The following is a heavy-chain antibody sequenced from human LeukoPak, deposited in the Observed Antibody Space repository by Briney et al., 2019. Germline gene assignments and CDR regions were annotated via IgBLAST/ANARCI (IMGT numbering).Heavy chain of an antibody. CDR3: ARDRDCSGGSCYYFDY. Sequence: GGSLRLSCAASGFTFSRYEMNWVRQAPGKGLEWVSYISSSGSTIYYADSVKGRFTISRDNAKNSLYLQMNSLRAEDTAVYYCARDRDCSGGSCYYFDYWGQGTLVTVSS. CDR2: ISSSGSTI. J-gene: IGHJ4*02. V-gene: IGHV3-48*03. D-gene: IGHD2-15*01. CDR1: GFTFSRYE.